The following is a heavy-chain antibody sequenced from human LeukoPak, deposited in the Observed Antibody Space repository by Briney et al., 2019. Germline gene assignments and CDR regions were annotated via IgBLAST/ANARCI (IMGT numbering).Heavy chain of an antibody. CDR2: ISGSGGST. D-gene: IGHD6-13*01. CDR1: GFTFSSYS. J-gene: IGHJ3*02. V-gene: IGHV3-23*01. Sequence: PGGSLRLSCAASGFTFSSYSMNWVRQAPGKGLEWVSAISGSGGSTYYADSVKGRFTISRDNSKNTLNLQMNSLRAEDTAVYYCAKGNHQYSSSWGAFDIWGQGTMVTVSS. CDR3: AKGNHQYSSSWGAFDI.